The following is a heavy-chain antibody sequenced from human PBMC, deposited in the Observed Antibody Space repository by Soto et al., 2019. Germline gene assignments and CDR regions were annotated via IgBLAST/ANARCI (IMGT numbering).Heavy chain of an antibody. V-gene: IGHV1-2*02. CDR2: INPISGDT. CDR3: ARVKGNPYGMDV. J-gene: IGHJ6*02. Sequence: ASVKVSCKASGYTFTGHYIHWVRQAPGQGLEWMGGINPISGDTDYAQKFQDRGTMTRDTSNSTAYMDLSRLMSGDTAVYYCARVKGNPYGMDVWGQGTTVTVSS. CDR1: GYTFTGHY. D-gene: IGHD4-4*01.